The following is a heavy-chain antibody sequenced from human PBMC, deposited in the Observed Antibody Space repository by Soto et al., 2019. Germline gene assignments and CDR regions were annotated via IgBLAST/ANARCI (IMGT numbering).Heavy chain of an antibody. Sequence: ASLWVSCKVSGYALTELSMHWVRQAPGKGLEWMGGFDPEDGETIYAQKFQGRVTMTEGTSTDTAYMELSSLRSEDTAVYYCATALMVYAIYAFDIWGQGTMVTVS. CDR3: ATALMVYAIYAFDI. CDR2: FDPEDGET. CDR1: GYALTELS. J-gene: IGHJ3*02. V-gene: IGHV1-24*01. D-gene: IGHD2-8*01.